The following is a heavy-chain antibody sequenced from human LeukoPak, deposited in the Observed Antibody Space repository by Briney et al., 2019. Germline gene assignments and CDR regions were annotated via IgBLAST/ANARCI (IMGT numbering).Heavy chain of an antibody. D-gene: IGHD1-1*01. CDR3: ARDRQLNWFDP. CDR2: IWYDGSNK. CDR1: GFTFSSYG. Sequence: PGGSLRLSCAASGFTFSSYGMHWVRQAPGKGLERVAVIWYDGSNKYYADSVKGRFTISRDNSKNTLYLQMNSLRAEGTAVYYCARDRQLNWFDPWGQGTLVTVSS. V-gene: IGHV3-33*01. J-gene: IGHJ5*02.